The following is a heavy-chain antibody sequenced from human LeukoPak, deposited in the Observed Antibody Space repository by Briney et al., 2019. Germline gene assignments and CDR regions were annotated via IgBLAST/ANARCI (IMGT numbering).Heavy chain of an antibody. J-gene: IGHJ6*02. CDR1: GGSISSGSYY. CDR3: ARGRSGSSLGYYYYGMDV. CDR2: IYTSGST. D-gene: IGHD3-10*01. V-gene: IGHV4-61*02. Sequence: SQTLSLTCTVSGGSISSGSYYWSWIRQPAGKGLEWIGRIYTSGSTNYNPSLKSRVTISVDTSKNQFSLKLSSVTAADTAVYYCARGRSGSSLGYYYYGMDVWGQGTTVTVSS.